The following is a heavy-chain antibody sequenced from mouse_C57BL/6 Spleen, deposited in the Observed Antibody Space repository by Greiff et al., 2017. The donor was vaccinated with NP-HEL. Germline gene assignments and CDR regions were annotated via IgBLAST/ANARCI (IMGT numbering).Heavy chain of an antibody. V-gene: IGHV5-4*01. CDR3: ARPRGYAMDY. CDR2: ISDGGSYT. CDR1: GFTFSSYA. J-gene: IGHJ4*01. Sequence: EVQGVESGGGLVKPGGSLKLSCAASGFTFSSYAMSWVRQTPEKRLEWVATISDGGSYTYYPDNVKGRFTISRDNAKNNLYLQMSHLKSEDTAMYYCARPRGYAMDYWGQGTSGTVSS.